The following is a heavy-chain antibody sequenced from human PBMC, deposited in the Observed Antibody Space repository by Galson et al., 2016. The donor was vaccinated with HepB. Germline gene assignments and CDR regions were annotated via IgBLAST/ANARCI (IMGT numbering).Heavy chain of an antibody. Sequence: SLRLSCAASGFTLNSFAMSWVRQAPGKGLEWVSAINGGSAHYADSVQGRVTISRDTSKNTLYMEMNSLRAEDTAIYYCARAFRYGTGLYGRNDCWGQGTLVTVSS. J-gene: IGHJ4*02. CDR3: ARAFRYGTGLYGRNDC. V-gene: IGHV3-23*01. CDR2: INGGSA. D-gene: IGHD6-19*01. CDR1: GFTLNSFA.